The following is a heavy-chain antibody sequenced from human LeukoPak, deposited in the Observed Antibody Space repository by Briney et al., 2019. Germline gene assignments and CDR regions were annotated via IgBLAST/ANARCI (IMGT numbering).Heavy chain of an antibody. CDR3: ARAAIVVVPAATLDY. Sequence: GASVKVSCKASGYTFTSYYMHWVRQAPGQGLEWMGIINPSGGSTSYAQKFQGRVTMTRDTSTSTVYTELSSLRSKDTAVYYCARAAIVVVPAATLDYWGQGTLVTVSS. CDR2: INPSGGST. V-gene: IGHV1-46*01. J-gene: IGHJ4*02. CDR1: GYTFTSYY. D-gene: IGHD2-2*01.